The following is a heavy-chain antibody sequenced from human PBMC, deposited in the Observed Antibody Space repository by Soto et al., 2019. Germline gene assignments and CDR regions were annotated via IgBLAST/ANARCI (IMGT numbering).Heavy chain of an antibody. CDR2: IIPILGIA. J-gene: IGHJ4*02. V-gene: IGHV1-69*02. CDR3: AAHCSSTSCYAGDLDY. D-gene: IGHD2-2*01. Sequence: SVKVSCKASGGTFSSYTISWVRQAPGQGLEWMGRIIPILGIANYAQKFQGRVTITADKSTSTAYMELSSLRSEDTAVYYCAAHCSSTSCYAGDLDYWGQGTLVTVSS. CDR1: GGTFSSYT.